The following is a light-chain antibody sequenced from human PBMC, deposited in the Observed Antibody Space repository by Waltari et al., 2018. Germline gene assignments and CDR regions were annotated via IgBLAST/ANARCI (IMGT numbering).Light chain of an antibody. CDR3: QQSIQWPYT. CDR2: GVS. Sequence: DIAMTQSPVTLSLSPGERATLSCRASQSVNRNLAWYQQKPGQPPRLLIYGVSSRATGIPDRFTGSGSGMEFTLTISSLEPEDVGIYHCQQSIQWPYTFGQGTKVEIK. V-gene: IGKV3D-15*01. J-gene: IGKJ2*01. CDR1: QSVNRN.